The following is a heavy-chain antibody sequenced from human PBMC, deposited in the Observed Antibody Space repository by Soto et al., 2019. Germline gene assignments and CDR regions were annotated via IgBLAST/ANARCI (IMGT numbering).Heavy chain of an antibody. V-gene: IGHV4-59*01. CDR3: ARDAGGPYDQ. CDR2: IYYSGST. D-gene: IGHD2-15*01. CDR1: GAPITINY. J-gene: IGHJ4*01. Sequence: KTSETLSLTCTVSGAPITINYWSWIRQAPGKGLEWIGYIYYSGSTTYNPSLKSRVTMSADTSKDQFSLKLNSVTAADTAVYYCARDAGGPYDQWGQGILVTVYS.